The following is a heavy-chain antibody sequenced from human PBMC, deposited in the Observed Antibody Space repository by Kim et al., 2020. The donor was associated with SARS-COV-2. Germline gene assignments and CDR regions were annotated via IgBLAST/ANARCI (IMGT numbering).Heavy chain of an antibody. CDR3: ARPVSGSYSNWFDP. CDR1: GFTFSSYA. D-gene: IGHD1-26*01. CDR2: ISYDGSNK. Sequence: GGSLRLSCAASGFTFSSYAMHWVRQAPGKGLEWVAVISYDGSNKYYADSVKGRFTISRDNSKNTLYLQMNSLRAEDTAVYYCARPVSGSYSNWFDPWGQG. J-gene: IGHJ5*02. V-gene: IGHV3-30-3*01.